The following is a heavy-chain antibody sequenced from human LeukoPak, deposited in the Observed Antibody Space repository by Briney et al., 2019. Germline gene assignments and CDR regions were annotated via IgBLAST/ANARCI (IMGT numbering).Heavy chain of an antibody. J-gene: IGHJ4*02. V-gene: IGHV4-39*07. D-gene: IGHD6-13*01. CDR2: IYYSGST. CDR1: GGSISSSSYY. Sequence: SETLSLTCTVSGGSISSSSYYWGWIRQPPGKGLEWIGSIYYSGSTYYNPSLKSRVTISVDTSKNQFSLKLSSVTAADTAVYYCARVVTAGIYFFDYWGQGTLVTVSS. CDR3: ARVVTAGIYFFDY.